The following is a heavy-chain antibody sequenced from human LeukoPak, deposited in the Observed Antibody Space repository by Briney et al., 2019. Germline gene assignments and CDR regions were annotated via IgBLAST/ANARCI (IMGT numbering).Heavy chain of an antibody. CDR3: ALDEVRQGYSSGYFY. CDR2: INHSGST. Sequence: SETLSLTCAVYGGSFSGYYWSWIRQPPGKGLEWIGEINHSGSTNYNPSLKSRVAVSVDTSKNQFSLNLSPVTAADTAVYYCALDEVRQGYSSGYFYRGQGTLVTVSS. V-gene: IGHV4-34*01. D-gene: IGHD6-19*01. J-gene: IGHJ4*02. CDR1: GGSFSGYY.